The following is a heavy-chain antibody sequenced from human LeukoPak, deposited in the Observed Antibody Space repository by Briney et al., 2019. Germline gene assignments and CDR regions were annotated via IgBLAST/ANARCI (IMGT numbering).Heavy chain of an antibody. CDR2: IIYSGT. CDR3: AGGYGSGSFSA. J-gene: IGHJ5*02. D-gene: IGHD3-10*01. V-gene: IGHV3-48*04. Sequence: GGSLTLSCAASGLTFSSYSMNWVRQAPGKGLELIAYIIYSGTSYADSVQGRFTISRDNAESSLYLQMNSLRVEDTALYYCAGGYGSGSFSAWGQGTLVTVSS. CDR1: GLTFSSYS.